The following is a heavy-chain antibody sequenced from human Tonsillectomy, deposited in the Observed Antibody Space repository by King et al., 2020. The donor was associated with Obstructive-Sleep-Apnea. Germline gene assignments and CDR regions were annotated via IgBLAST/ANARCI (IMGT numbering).Heavy chain of an antibody. D-gene: IGHD3-10*01. V-gene: IGHV3-30-3*01. CDR3: ARVDRFGELPSYAMDV. J-gene: IGHJ6*02. CDR1: GFTFSNYA. CDR2: ISDDGSNK. Sequence: VQLVESGGGVVQPGRSLRLSCAASGFTFSNYAMHWVRQAPGKGLEWVALISDDGSNKYCAASVKGRFTISRDNSKNTLYLQMNSLRAEDTAGYLCARVDRFGELPSYAMDVWGQGTTVTVSS.